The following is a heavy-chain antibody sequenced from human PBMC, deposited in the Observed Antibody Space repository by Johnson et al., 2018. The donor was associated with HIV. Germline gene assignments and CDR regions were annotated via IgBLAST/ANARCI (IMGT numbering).Heavy chain of an antibody. J-gene: IGHJ3*02. CDR2: IWYDGSNN. CDR3: GRGPSADDAFDI. V-gene: IGHV3-33*08. CDR1: RLTFSSYA. Sequence: VQLVESGGGVVQPGRSLRLSCAASRLTFSSYAMHWVRQAPGKGLEWVAVIWYDGSNNYYADSVKCRFTISRDNSKNTLYRQMNSLRAEDTSVSFCGRGPSADDAFDIWGQGTMVTVSS.